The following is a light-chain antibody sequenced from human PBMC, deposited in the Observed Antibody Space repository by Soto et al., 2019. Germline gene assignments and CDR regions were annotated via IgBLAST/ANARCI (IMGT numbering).Light chain of an antibody. J-gene: IGKJ4*01. CDR2: VAS. Sequence: EIVMTQSPATLSVSPGERATLSCRASQSVSSNLAWYQQKPGQTPKLLIYVASTRVTGIPARFSGSGSGAEFTLTIGSLQSEDFAIYYCQQYKVWPLTFGGGTKVEFK. V-gene: IGKV3-15*01. CDR1: QSVSSN. CDR3: QQYKVWPLT.